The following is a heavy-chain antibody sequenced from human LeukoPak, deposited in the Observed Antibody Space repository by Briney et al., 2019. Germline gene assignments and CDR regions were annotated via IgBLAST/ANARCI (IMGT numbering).Heavy chain of an antibody. CDR1: GFTFSSYS. CDR3: ARFIVGAACDY. D-gene: IGHD1-26*01. J-gene: IGHJ4*02. V-gene: IGHV3-48*01. Sequence: GGSLRLSCAASGFTFSSYSMNWVRQAPGKGLEWVSYISSSSSTIYYADSVKGRFTISRDNAKNSLYLQMNSLRAEDTAVYYCARFIVGAACDYWGQGTLVTVSS. CDR2: ISSSSSTI.